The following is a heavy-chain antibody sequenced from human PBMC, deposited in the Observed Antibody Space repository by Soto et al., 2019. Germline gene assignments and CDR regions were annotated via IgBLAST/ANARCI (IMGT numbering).Heavy chain of an antibody. Sequence: PSETLSLTCTVSGGSISSTSYYWGWIRQPPGRGLEWIGSIYYSGTTFYNPSLKSRVTIFVDTSKNQFSLKLSSVTAADTAVYYCARRGRYGDFGRYFDYWGQGTLVTVSS. CDR1: GGSISSTSYY. CDR3: ARRGRYGDFGRYFDY. CDR2: IYYSGTT. V-gene: IGHV4-39*01. D-gene: IGHD4-17*01. J-gene: IGHJ4*02.